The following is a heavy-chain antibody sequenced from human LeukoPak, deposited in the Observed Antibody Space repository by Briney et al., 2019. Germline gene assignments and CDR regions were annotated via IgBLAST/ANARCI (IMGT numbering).Heavy chain of an antibody. CDR3: ARDRRYFDY. Sequence: PSETLSLTCTVSGGSISSYYRSWIRQPPGKGLEWIGYIYYSGSTNYNPSLKSRVTISVDTSKNQFSLKLSSVTAADTAVYYCARDRRYFDYWGQGTLVTVSS. CDR2: IYYSGST. J-gene: IGHJ4*02. CDR1: GGSISSYY. V-gene: IGHV4-59*01.